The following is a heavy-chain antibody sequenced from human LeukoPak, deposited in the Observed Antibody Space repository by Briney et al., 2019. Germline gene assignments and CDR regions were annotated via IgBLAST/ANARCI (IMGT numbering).Heavy chain of an antibody. V-gene: IGHV4-34*01. D-gene: IGHD5-12*01. CDR3: ARAIHRTDVVATCHLDY. J-gene: IGHJ4*02. CDR1: GGSFSGYY. Sequence: PSETLSLTCAVYGGSFSGYYWSWICQPPGKGLEWIGEINHSGSTNYNPSLKSRVTISVDTSKNQFSLKLSSVTAADTAVYYCARAIHRTDVVATCHLDYWGQGTLVTVSS. CDR2: INHSGST.